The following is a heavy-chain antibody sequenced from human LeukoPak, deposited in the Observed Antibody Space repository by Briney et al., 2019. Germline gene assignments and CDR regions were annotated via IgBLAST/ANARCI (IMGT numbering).Heavy chain of an antibody. V-gene: IGHV3-21*01. Sequence: GGSLRLSCAASGFTFSSYSMNWVRQAPGKGLEWVSSISSSSSYIYYADSVKGRFTISRDNSKNTLYLQMNSLRAEDTAVYYCAKDHKQQLVRDYYYYMDVWGKGTTVTISS. CDR2: ISSSSSYI. D-gene: IGHD6-13*01. CDR3: AKDHKQQLVRDYYYYMDV. CDR1: GFTFSSYS. J-gene: IGHJ6*03.